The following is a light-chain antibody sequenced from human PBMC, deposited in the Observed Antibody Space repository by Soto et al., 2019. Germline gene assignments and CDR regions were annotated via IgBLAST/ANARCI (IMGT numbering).Light chain of an antibody. CDR2: GVS. Sequence: EIALTQSPGILSLSPGERATLSCRASQSVTSSYFAWYQQKPGQAPRLLIYGVSTRATDIPDRFSGSGSGTDFTLTISRLEPEDFVVYYCQQYSSLPHTFGRGTKLEVK. CDR1: QSVTSSY. V-gene: IGKV3-20*01. CDR3: QQYSSLPHT. J-gene: IGKJ2*01.